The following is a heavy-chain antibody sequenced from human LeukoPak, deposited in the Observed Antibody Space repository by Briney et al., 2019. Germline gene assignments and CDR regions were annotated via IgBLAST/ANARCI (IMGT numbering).Heavy chain of an antibody. V-gene: IGHV4-34*01. CDR1: GGSFSGYY. D-gene: IGHD4-23*01. Sequence: PSETLSLTCAVYGGSFSGYYWSWIRQPPGKGLEWIGEINHSGSTNYNPSLKSRVTISVDTSKNQFSLKLSSVTAADTAVYYCARKVGDPTVVKVGGDYYYGVDVWGQGTTVTVSS. J-gene: IGHJ6*02. CDR2: INHSGST. CDR3: ARKVGDPTVVKVGGDYYYGVDV.